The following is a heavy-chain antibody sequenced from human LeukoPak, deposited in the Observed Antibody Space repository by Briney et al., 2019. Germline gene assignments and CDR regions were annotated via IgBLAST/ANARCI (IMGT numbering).Heavy chain of an antibody. J-gene: IGHJ5*02. D-gene: IGHD4-17*01. CDR1: GYPFSNYD. CDR2: INPHSGKT. Sequence: ASVKVSCKASGYPFSNYDINWVRQATGQGLEWMGWINPHSGKTGYAQKFQGRVTMTTDTSASTAYMELSSLRSEDTAVYYCARLSSHYGDYKVDPWGQGTLVTVSS. V-gene: IGHV1-8*01. CDR3: ARLSSHYGDYKVDP.